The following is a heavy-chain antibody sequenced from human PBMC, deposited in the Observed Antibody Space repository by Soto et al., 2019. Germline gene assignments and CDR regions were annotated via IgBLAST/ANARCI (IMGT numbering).Heavy chain of an antibody. D-gene: IGHD6-19*01. CDR2: VSSHSSTT. V-gene: IGHV3-48*02. Sequence: VQLVESGGGLVQSGGSLRLSCAASGFTFSTYSMNWVRQAPGKGLEWVSYVSSHSSTTYYADSVKGRSSISRDNGENALYLQMNSPRDEDTAVYYCVRDASGGSYLNYFDLWGQGTLVTVSS. CDR1: GFTFSTYS. J-gene: IGHJ5*02. CDR3: VRDASGGSYLNYFDL.